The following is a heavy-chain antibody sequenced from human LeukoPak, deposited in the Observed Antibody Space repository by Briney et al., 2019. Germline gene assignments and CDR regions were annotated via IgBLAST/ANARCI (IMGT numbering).Heavy chain of an antibody. J-gene: IGHJ4*02. CDR1: GYSFTNYA. CDR3: AREGIKPGGVPYDF. V-gene: IGHV7-4-1*02. Sequence: ASVKVSCKASGYSFTNYAISWVRQAPGQGLEWLGWISTSTGNPTYAQGFTGRFVFSVDTSVSTAYLQISSLEAEDTALYYCAREGIKPGGVPYDFWGQGTLVTVSS. CDR2: ISTSTGNP. D-gene: IGHD3-16*01.